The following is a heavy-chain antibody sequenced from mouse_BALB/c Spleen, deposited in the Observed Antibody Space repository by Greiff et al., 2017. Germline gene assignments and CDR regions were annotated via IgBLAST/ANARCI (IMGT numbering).Heavy chain of an antibody. Sequence: VQLQQSGAELVRSGASVKLSCTASGFNIKDYYMHWVKQRPEQGLEWIGWIDPENGDTEYAPKFQGKATMTADTSSNTAYLQLSSLTSEDTAVYYGNAVYGNYDVYAMDDWGQGTSVTVSS. J-gene: IGHJ4*01. CDR2: IDPENGDT. CDR3: NAVYGNYDVYAMDD. D-gene: IGHD2-1*01. CDR1: GFNIKDYY. V-gene: IGHV14-4*02.